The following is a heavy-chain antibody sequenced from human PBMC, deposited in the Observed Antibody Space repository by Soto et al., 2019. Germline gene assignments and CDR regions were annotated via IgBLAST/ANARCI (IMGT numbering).Heavy chain of an antibody. V-gene: IGHV3-23*01. D-gene: IGHD3-22*01. J-gene: IGHJ6*02. CDR3: AKGAYYYDSRWSGMDV. CDR1: GFTFSSYA. CDR2: ISGSGGST. Sequence: PGGSLRLSCAASGFTFSSYAMSWVRQAPGKGLEWVSAISGSGGSTYYADSVKGRFTISRDNSKNTLYLQMNSLRAEDTAVYYCAKGAYYYDSRWSGMDVWGQGTTVTVSS.